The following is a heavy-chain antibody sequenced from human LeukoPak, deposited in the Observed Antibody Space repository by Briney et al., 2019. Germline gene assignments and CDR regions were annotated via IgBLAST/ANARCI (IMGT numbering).Heavy chain of an antibody. V-gene: IGHV1-18*01. CDR2: ISAFNGNT. CDR3: ARYAEKGYFDY. J-gene: IGHJ4*02. CDR1: GYTFTNYG. Sequence: GASVKVSCKASGYTFTNYGVSWVRQAPGQGLEWMGWISAFNGNTDFAQKLQGRVTMTTDTSTSTAYMELRSLRSDDTAVYYCARYAEKGYFDYWGQGTLVTVSS.